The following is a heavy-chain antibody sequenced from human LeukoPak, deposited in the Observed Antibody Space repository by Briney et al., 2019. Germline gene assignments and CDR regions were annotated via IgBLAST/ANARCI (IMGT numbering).Heavy chain of an antibody. Sequence: SETLSLTCTVSGGSISSGDYYWSWLRQPPGQGLEWIGYIYYSGSTYYNPSLKSRITFSVDTSKNQFSLKLSSVTAADTAVYYCARGGEGRYSYGYESYYFDYWGQGTLVTVSS. CDR1: GGSISSGDYY. CDR2: IYYSGST. J-gene: IGHJ4*02. CDR3: ARGGEGRYSYGYESYYFDY. D-gene: IGHD5-18*01. V-gene: IGHV4-30-4*01.